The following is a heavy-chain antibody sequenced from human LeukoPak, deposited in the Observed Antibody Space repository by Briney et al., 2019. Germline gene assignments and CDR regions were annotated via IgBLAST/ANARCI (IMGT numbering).Heavy chain of an antibody. CDR2: ISGSGGST. D-gene: IGHD3-10*01. Sequence: GGSLRLSCAASGFTFSSYAMSWVRQAPGKGLERVSAISGSGGSTYYADSVKGRFTISRDNSKNTLYLQMNSLRAEDTAVYYCAKVGLLWFGELSGDFDYWGQGTLVTVSS. J-gene: IGHJ4*02. CDR3: AKVGLLWFGELSGDFDY. V-gene: IGHV3-23*01. CDR1: GFTFSSYA.